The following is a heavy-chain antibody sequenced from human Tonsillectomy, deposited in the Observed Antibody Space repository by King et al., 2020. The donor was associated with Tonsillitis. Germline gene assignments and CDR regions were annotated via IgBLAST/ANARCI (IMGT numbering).Heavy chain of an antibody. J-gene: IGHJ6*03. CDR3: AKDRSKWELSYYMDV. CDR1: GFTFSNYA. V-gene: IGHV3-23*04. Sequence: VQLVESGGGLVQPGGSLRLSCSASGFTFSNYAMSWVRQAPGKGLEWVSAFSGGGGTTYYADSVKGRFTISRDNSKNTLYLQMNSLRAEDTAVYYCAKDRSKWELSYYMDVWGRGTTVTVSS. D-gene: IGHD1-26*01. CDR2: FSGGGGTT.